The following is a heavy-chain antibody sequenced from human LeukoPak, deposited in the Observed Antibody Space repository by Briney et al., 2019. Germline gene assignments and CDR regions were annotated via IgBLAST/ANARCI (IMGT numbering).Heavy chain of an antibody. D-gene: IGHD3-3*01. CDR1: GFTFSSYW. CDR2: INSDGSST. Sequence: GGSLRLSCAASGFTFSSYWMHWVRQAPGKGLAWVSRINSDGSSTSYADSVKGRFTISRDNAKNTLYLQMNSLRAEDTAVYYCAREVKYYDFWSGYYYYYMDVWGKGTTVTVSS. J-gene: IGHJ6*03. CDR3: AREVKYYDFWSGYYYYYMDV. V-gene: IGHV3-74*01.